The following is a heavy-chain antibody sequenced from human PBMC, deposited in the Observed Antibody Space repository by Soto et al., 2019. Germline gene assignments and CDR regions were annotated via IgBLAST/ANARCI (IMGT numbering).Heavy chain of an antibody. CDR1: GYTFTSYY. D-gene: IGHD4-17*01. Sequence: ASVKVSCKASGYTFTSYYMHWVRQAPGQGLEWMGIINPSGGSTSYAQKFQGRVTMTRDTSTSTVYMELSSLRSEDTAVYYCARDYARGDYDYYYSCRDVWGQGTTGTVS. CDR2: INPSGGST. CDR3: ARDYARGDYDYYYSCRDV. V-gene: IGHV1-46*01. J-gene: IGHJ6*02.